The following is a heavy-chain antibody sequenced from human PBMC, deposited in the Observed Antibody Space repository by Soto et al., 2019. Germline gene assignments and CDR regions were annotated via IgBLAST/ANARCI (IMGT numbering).Heavy chain of an antibody. J-gene: IGHJ5*02. D-gene: IGHD6-13*01. Sequence: SETLSLTCAVYVGSFSGYYWSWIRQPPGKGLEWIGEINHSGSTNYNPSLKSRVTISVDTSKNQFSLKLSSVTAADTAVYYCARLHIAAAGNWFDPWGQGTLVTVSS. CDR1: VGSFSGYY. CDR3: ARLHIAAAGNWFDP. CDR2: INHSGST. V-gene: IGHV4-34*01.